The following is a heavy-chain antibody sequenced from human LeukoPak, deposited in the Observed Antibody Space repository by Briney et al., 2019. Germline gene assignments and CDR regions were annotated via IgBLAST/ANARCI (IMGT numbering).Heavy chain of an antibody. CDR3: ARDIGYCSGGSCRYWFDP. CDR2: ISVDNGNT. D-gene: IGHD2-15*01. Sequence: ASVKVSCKATGYTFTNYGISWVRQAPGQGLEWMGWISVDNGNTNYAQKLQGRVTMTTDTSTSTVYMELRSLRSDDTAVYYCARDIGYCSGGSCRYWFDPWGQGTLVTASS. CDR1: GYTFTNYG. J-gene: IGHJ5*02. V-gene: IGHV1-18*01.